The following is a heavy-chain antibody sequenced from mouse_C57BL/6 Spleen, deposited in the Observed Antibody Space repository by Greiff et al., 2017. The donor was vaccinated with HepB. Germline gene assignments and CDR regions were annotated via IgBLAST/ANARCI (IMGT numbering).Heavy chain of an antibody. V-gene: IGHV1-53*01. D-gene: IGHD1-1*01. CDR2: INPSNGGT. CDR1: GYTFTSYW. J-gene: IGHJ4*01. Sequence: QVHVKQPGTELVKPGASVKLSCKASGYTFTSYWMHWVKQRPGQGLEWIGNINPSNGGTNYNEKFKSKATLTVDKSSSTAYMQLSSLTSEDSAVYYCATAYYYGSSYEYYAMDYWGQGTSVTVSS. CDR3: ATAYYYGSSYEYYAMDY.